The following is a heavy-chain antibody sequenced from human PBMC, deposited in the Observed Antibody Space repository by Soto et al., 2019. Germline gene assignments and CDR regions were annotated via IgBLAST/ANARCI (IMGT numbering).Heavy chain of an antibody. V-gene: IGHV3-74*01. CDR2: IHSDGSKT. Sequence: EVQLVESEGGLVQRGGSLRLSCAASGFTFNDYWMHWVRQAPGQGLVWVSHIHSDGSKTTQADSVKGRFTISRDNAKNTLYLQMNSLRAEDTAVYYCVRGDRGGFDLWGQGTAVTVSS. J-gene: IGHJ3*01. CDR3: VRGDRGGFDL. D-gene: IGHD2-21*02. CDR1: GFTFNDYW.